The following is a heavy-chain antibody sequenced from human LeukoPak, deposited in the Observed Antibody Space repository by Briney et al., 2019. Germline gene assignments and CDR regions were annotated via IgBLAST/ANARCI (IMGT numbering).Heavy chain of an antibody. CDR1: GGSFSGYY. Sequence: SETLSLTCAVYGGSFSGYYWSWIRQPPGKGLEWIGEINHSGSTNYNPSLKSRVTISVDTSKNQFSLKLSSVTAADTAVYYCARGVVVPIDYDFWSGYPHHYYGMDVWGRGTTVTVSS. D-gene: IGHD3-3*01. CDR2: INHSGST. CDR3: ARGVVVPIDYDFWSGYPHHYYGMDV. J-gene: IGHJ6*02. V-gene: IGHV4-34*01.